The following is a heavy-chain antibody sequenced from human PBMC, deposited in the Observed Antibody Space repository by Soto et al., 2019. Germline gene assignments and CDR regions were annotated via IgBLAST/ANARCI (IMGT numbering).Heavy chain of an antibody. CDR3: ARSYSYGWNDY. Sequence: ASVKVSCKASGNTFTNYDITWVRQAAGQGLEWVGWVNPNSGYTAYAQKFVGRVTMTRNTPLRTAYMELSSLTSGDPAVYYGARSYSYGWNDYWGQGTLVTVAS. CDR2: VNPNSGYT. D-gene: IGHD5-18*01. CDR1: GNTFTNYD. J-gene: IGHJ4*02. V-gene: IGHV1-8*01.